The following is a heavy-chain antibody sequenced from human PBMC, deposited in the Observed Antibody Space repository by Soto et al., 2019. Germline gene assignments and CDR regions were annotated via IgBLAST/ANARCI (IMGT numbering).Heavy chain of an antibody. V-gene: IGHV1-2*02. J-gene: IGHJ5*02. D-gene: IGHD6-13*01. CDR3: ARVKQQLVPQFDP. CDR2: INAHSGGT. Sequence: ASVKVSCKASGFSFTGYYIHWLRQAPGQGLEWMGWINAHSGGTEYAQKFQGRVTLTRDTSIATAYLTLTSLTSDDTALYYCARVKQQLVPQFDPWGQGTLVTVSS. CDR1: GFSFTGYY.